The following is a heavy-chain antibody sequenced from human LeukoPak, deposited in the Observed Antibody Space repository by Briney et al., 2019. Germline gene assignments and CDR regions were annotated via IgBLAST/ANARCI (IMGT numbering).Heavy chain of an antibody. V-gene: IGHV4-39*07. Sequence: SETLSLTCTVSGGYIITSGHYWGWIRQPPGKGLEWIGSVYYTGVTSTNPFFRSRMSISVDTSKNQFSLNLTSVTAADAAVYYCARERSSSGSHDWFAPWGQGTLVTVSS. CDR2: VYYTGVT. J-gene: IGHJ5*02. CDR1: GGYIITSGHY. D-gene: IGHD2-15*01. CDR3: ARERSSSGSHDWFAP.